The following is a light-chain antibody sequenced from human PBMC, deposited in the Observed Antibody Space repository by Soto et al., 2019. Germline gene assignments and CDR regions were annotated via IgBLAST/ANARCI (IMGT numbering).Light chain of an antibody. Sequence: QSVLTQPPSVSGAPGQRVTISCTGSSSNIGAGYYVHWYQQLPGTAPKLLIYGNSNRPSGVPDRFSGSKSGTTASLAITGLQAEDEADYYCQSYKSSPHWVFGGGTKVTVL. V-gene: IGLV1-40*01. CDR1: SSNIGAGYY. CDR2: GNS. CDR3: QSYKSSPHWV. J-gene: IGLJ3*02.